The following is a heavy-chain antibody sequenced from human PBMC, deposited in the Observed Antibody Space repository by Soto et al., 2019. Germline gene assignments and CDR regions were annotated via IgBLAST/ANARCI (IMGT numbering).Heavy chain of an antibody. CDR3: ARGYSKGLLPHFDY. Sequence: SETLSLTCTVSDGSITNYYWSWIRQPPGKGLEWIGYIYYTGISNYNPSLKSRVTMSLDTSKKQFSLRLSSVTTADTAVYFCARGYSKGLLPHFDYWGQGILVTVSS. V-gene: IGHV4-59*01. D-gene: IGHD4-4*01. CDR2: IYYTGIS. J-gene: IGHJ4*02. CDR1: DGSITNYY.